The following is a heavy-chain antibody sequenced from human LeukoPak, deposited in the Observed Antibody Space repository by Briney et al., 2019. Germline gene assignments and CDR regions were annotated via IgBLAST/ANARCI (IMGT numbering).Heavy chain of an antibody. D-gene: IGHD1/OR15-1a*01. CDR2: VYHNGTP. J-gene: IGHJ6*02. CDR1: VGSISSGNW. CDR3: ATAPILRGEAGEQFKYGMDV. V-gene: IGHV4-4*02. Sequence: SETLSLTCAVSVGSISSGNWWSWVRQSPGKGLEWIGEVYHNGTPNYNPSLKSRVTISADTFKNHFSLKLTSVTAADTAVYYCATAPILRGEAGEQFKYGMDVWGQGTTVIVSS.